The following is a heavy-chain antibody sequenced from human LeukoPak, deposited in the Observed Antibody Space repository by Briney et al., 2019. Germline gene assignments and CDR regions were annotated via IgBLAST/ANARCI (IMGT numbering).Heavy chain of an antibody. CDR2: INSDGYT. Sequence: GGSLRLSCVASGFAFSRSWMHWVRQAPGEGLLWVSRINSDGYTIYADSVEGRFTISRDNAKNTLYLQMNSLRAEDTAVYYCARGGLERGFNWFDPWGQGTLVTVSS. CDR3: ARGGLERGFNWFDP. D-gene: IGHD1-1*01. J-gene: IGHJ5*02. V-gene: IGHV3-74*01. CDR1: GFAFSRSW.